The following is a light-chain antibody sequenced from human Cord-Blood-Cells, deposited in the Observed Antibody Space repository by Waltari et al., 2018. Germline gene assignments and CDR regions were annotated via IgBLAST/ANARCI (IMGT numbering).Light chain of an antibody. CDR3: SSYAGSNNVV. CDR1: SSDVGGYNY. Sequence: QSALTQPPSASGSPGQSVTISCTGTSSDVGGYNYVSWYQQHPGKAPKLMIYEVSERPSGVPDRFSGSKSGNTASLTVSGLQAEDEADYYCSSYAGSNNVVFGRGTKLTVL. V-gene: IGLV2-8*01. CDR2: EVS. J-gene: IGLJ2*01.